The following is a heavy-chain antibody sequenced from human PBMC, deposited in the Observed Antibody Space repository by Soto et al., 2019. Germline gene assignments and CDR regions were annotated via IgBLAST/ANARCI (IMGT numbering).Heavy chain of an antibody. CDR2: ISSSGSTI. CDR1: GFTFSSYE. Sequence: PGGSLRLSCAASGFTFSSYEMNWVRQAPGKGLEWVSYISSSGSTIYYADSVKGRFTISRDNAKNSLYLQMNSLRAEDTAVYYCARGYRRRYFDLDAFDIWGQGTMVTVSS. D-gene: IGHD3-9*01. J-gene: IGHJ3*02. V-gene: IGHV3-48*03. CDR3: ARGYRRRYFDLDAFDI.